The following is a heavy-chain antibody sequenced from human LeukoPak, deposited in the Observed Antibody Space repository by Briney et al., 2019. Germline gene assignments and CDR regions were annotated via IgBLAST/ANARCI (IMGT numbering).Heavy chain of an antibody. CDR3: ARGYYDSSGYYYDAFDI. CDR1: GFTFSSYE. CDR2: TNHSGST. J-gene: IGHJ3*02. Sequence: GSLRLSCAASGFTFSSYEMNWIRQPPGKGLEWIGETNHSGSTNYNPSLKSRVTISVDTSKNQFSLKLSSVTAADTAVYYCARGYYDSSGYYYDAFDIWGQGTMVTVSS. V-gene: IGHV4-34*01. D-gene: IGHD3-22*01.